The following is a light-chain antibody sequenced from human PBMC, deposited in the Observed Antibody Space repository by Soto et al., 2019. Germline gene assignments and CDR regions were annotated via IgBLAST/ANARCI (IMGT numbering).Light chain of an antibody. V-gene: IGKV3-15*01. J-gene: IGKJ4*01. CDR2: GAS. CDR3: QQYNYWPLT. Sequence: ETVLTQSPARLSLSPGERATLSCRAGQSVSDYLAWYQQKPGQAPRVLIYGASARAAGIPARFSAYGSGTEFTLTISSLQSEDFAVYYCQQYNYWPLTFGGGTRVDIK. CDR1: QSVSDY.